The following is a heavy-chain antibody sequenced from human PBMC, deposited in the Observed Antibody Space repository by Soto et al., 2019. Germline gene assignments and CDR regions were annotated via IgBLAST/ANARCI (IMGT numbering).Heavy chain of an antibody. V-gene: IGHV1-2*02. J-gene: IGHJ4*02. D-gene: IGHD3-22*01. CDR2: INPNSGGT. CDR3: ARSPRGTIYYYDSSGYYYFDY. Sequence: ASVKVSCKASGYTFTGYYMHWVRQAPGQGLEWMGWINPNSGGTNYAQKFQGRVTMTRDTSISTAYMELSRLRSDDTAVYYCARSPRGTIYYYDSSGYYYFDYWGQGTLVTVSS. CDR1: GYTFTGYY.